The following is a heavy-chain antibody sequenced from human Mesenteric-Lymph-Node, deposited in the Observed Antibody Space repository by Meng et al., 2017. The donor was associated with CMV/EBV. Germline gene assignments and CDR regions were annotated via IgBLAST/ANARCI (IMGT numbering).Heavy chain of an antibody. CDR2: IYYSGST. V-gene: IGHV4-59*12. Sequence: GSLRLSCSVSGGSISSNYWSWIRQPPGKGLEWIGYIYYSGSTNYNPSLKSRVTISVDTSKNQFSLKLSSVTAADTAVYYCARELSQSNWFDPWGQGTLVTVSS. CDR3: ARELSQSNWFDP. J-gene: IGHJ5*02. CDR1: GGSISSNY.